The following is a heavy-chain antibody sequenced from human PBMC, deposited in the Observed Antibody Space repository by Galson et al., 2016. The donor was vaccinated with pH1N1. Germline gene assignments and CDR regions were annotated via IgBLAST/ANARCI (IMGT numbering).Heavy chain of an antibody. J-gene: IGHJ2*01. CDR1: GYTFSTYG. CDR3: AREHYYDTDVSDWYSDL. V-gene: IGHV1-69*13. CDR2: IIPIFNTA. Sequence: SVKVSCKAPGYTFSTYGISWVRQAPGQGLEWMGGIIPIFNTAKYARNFQGRVTITADESTTTAYMELSSLRSDDTAVYFCAREHYYDTDVSDWYSDLWGRGTLLTVSS. D-gene: IGHD3-22*01.